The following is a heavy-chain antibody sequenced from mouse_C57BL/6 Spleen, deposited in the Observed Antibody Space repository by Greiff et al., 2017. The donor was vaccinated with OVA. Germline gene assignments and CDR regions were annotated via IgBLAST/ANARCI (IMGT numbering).Heavy chain of an antibody. CDR2: INPNNGGT. CDR1: GYTFTDYY. CDR3: AIYYDYDVLYAMDY. V-gene: IGHV1-26*01. D-gene: IGHD2-4*01. Sequence: EVQLQQSGPELVKPGASVKISCKASGYTFTDYYMNWVKQSHGKSLEWIGDINPNNGGTSYNQKFKGKATLTVDKSSSTAYMELRSLTSEDSAVYYCAIYYDYDVLYAMDYWGQGTSVTVSS. J-gene: IGHJ4*01.